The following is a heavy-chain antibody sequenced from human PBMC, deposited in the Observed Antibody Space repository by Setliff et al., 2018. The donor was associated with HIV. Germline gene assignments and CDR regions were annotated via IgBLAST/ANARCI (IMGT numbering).Heavy chain of an antibody. D-gene: IGHD2-21*02. Sequence: SETLSLTCTVSGGSVNDFYCNWIRQPPGKGPEWIGYIHSSGSTIYNPSLKSRITISLDTSKEQFSLELRSATAADTAVYYCATLDHSGGNFLAYWGQGSLVTVS. CDR3: ATLDHSGGNFLAY. CDR2: IHSSGST. CDR1: GGSVNDFY. J-gene: IGHJ4*02. V-gene: IGHV4-4*09.